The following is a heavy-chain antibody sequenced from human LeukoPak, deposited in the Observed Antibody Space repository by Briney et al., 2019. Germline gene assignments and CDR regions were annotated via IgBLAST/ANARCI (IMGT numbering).Heavy chain of an antibody. V-gene: IGHV3-11*01. D-gene: IGHD6-13*01. Sequence: GGSLRLSCAASGFTFSDYYMSWIRQAPGKGLEWVSYISSSGSTIYYADSVKGRFTISRDNAKNSLYLQMNSLRAEDTAVYYCASDPGSSSWLLRPRGYFDYWGQGTLVTVSS. J-gene: IGHJ4*02. CDR2: ISSSGSTI. CDR1: GFTFSDYY. CDR3: ASDPGSSSWLLRPRGYFDY.